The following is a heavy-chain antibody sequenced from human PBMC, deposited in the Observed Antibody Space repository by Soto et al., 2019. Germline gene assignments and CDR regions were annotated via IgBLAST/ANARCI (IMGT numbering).Heavy chain of an antibody. CDR2: VSSAGSTK. J-gene: IGHJ4*02. D-gene: IGHD5-18*01. V-gene: IGHV3-30*18. CDR3: AKDLGYSYGGFFDY. Sequence: ESGGGVVQPEGSLRLSCAASGFIFSNYGMHWVRQAPGKGLEWVAVVSSAGSTKYYADSVKGRFTISRDNSKNTVFLQMNSLRAEDTAVYYCAKDLGYSYGGFFDYWGQGTLVTVSS. CDR1: GFIFSNYG.